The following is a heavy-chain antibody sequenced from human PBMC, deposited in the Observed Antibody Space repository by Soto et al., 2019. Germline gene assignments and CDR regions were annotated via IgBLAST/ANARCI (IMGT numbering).Heavy chain of an antibody. J-gene: IGHJ4*02. Sequence: PVGSLRLSCTVSGLTLSSSSVHRVRQAPGKGLEWVAVISENGDRQYSTDSVRGRFLVSRDTFNNTIYLQMNSLRPEDTGEYFCARRLAPSVSALGYWGQGALVTVSS. V-gene: IGHV3-30-3*01. CDR3: ARRLAPSVSALGY. CDR1: GLTLSSSS. D-gene: IGHD1-26*01. CDR2: ISENGDRQ.